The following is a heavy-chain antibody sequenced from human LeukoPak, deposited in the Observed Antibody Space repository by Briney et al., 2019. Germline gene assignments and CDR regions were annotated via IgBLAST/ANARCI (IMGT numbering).Heavy chain of an antibody. CDR1: GFTFSSYA. CDR2: ISGSGGST. J-gene: IGHJ4*02. Sequence: GGSLRLSCAASGFTFSSYATSWVRQAPGKGLEWVSAISGSGGSTYKADAVKGRFTISRDNSKNTLYLQMNSLRAEDTAVYYCARDPLAAADQLDYWGQGTLVTVSS. V-gene: IGHV3-23*01. D-gene: IGHD6-13*01. CDR3: ARDPLAAADQLDY.